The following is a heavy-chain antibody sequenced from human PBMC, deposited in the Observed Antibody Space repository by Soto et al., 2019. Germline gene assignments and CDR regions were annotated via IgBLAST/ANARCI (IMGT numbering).Heavy chain of an antibody. V-gene: IGHV6-1*01. CDR2: TSYRSRSYN. Sequence: PSQTLSLSCVISGDSVSSNSVAWNWIRQSPSRGLEWLGRTSYRSRSYNNYAVSVRSRISIKSDTSRNQFSLQLKSVTPEDTAVYYCARAPVYYDKDSGMDVWGRGTTVTV. J-gene: IGHJ6*02. CDR1: GDSVSSNSVA. D-gene: IGHD3-16*01. CDR3: ARAPVYYDKDSGMDV.